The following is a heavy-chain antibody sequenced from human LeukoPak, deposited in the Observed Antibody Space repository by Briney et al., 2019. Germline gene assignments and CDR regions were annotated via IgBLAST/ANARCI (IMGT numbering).Heavy chain of an antibody. D-gene: IGHD5-18*01. V-gene: IGHV3-7*01. CDR1: GFTFSDYY. J-gene: IGHJ4*02. CDR2: IKQDGSEK. Sequence: GGSLRLSCAASGFTFSDYYMSWIRQAPGKGLEWVANIKQDGSEKYYVDSVKGRFTISRDNAKNSLYLQMNSLRAEDTAVYYCAKHTGYSYGHFDYWGQGTLVTVSS. CDR3: AKHTGYSYGHFDY.